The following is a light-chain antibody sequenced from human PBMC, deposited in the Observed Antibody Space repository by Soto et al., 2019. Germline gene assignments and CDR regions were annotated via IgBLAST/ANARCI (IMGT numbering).Light chain of an antibody. V-gene: IGKV1-27*01. CDR1: QGISNF. CDR2: AAS. J-gene: IGKJ1*01. CDR3: QKYNSAPRT. Sequence: DIQMTQSPPSLSASVGDRVTITCRASQGISNFLAWYQQKPGTAPKLLISAASTLQSGVSSRFSGSGSGTDFTLTISSFQPGDVATYYCQKYNSAPRTFGQGPKVEI.